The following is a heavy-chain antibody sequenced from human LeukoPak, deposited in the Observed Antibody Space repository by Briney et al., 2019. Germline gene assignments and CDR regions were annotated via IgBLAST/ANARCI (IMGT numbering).Heavy chain of an antibody. CDR2: ISTHTGNT. J-gene: IGHJ4*02. CDR3: ARSFYDFDY. V-gene: IGHV1-18*01. CDR1: GYTFTTFG. D-gene: IGHD1-26*01. Sequence: ASVKVSCKASGYTFTTFGISWVRQAPGQGLEWMGWISTHTGNTNYAQKFQGRATMTTDTSTSTVYMELRSLRSDDTAVYYCARSFYDFDYWGQGTLVTVSS.